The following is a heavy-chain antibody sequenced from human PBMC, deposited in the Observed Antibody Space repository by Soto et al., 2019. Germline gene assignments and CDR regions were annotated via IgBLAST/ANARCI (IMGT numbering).Heavy chain of an antibody. Sequence: SETLSLTCAVYGGFFSGYYWSWIRQPPGKGLEWIGEINHSGSTNYNPSLKSRVTISVDTSKNQFSLKLSSVTAADTAVYYCARGKRLVRGVRSNWFDPWGQGTLVTVSS. CDR3: ARGKRLVRGVRSNWFDP. CDR2: INHSGST. V-gene: IGHV4-34*01. CDR1: GGFFSGYY. J-gene: IGHJ5*02. D-gene: IGHD3-10*01.